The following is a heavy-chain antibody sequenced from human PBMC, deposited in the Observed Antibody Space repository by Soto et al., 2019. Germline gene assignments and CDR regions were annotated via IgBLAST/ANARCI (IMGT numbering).Heavy chain of an antibody. CDR2: ISSNGGST. CDR1: GFTFSSYA. CDR3: VRWDGYDPRNYYYGMDV. J-gene: IGHJ6*02. V-gene: IGHV3-64D*08. Sequence: GGSLRLSCSASGFTFSSYAMHWVRQAPGKGLEYVSAISSNGGSTYYADSVKGRFTISRDNSKNTLYLQMSSLRAEDTAVYYCVRWDGYDPRNYYYGMDVWGQGTTVTVSS. D-gene: IGHD5-12*01.